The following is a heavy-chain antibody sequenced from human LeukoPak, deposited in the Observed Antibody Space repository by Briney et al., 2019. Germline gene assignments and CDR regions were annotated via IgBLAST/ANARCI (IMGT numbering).Heavy chain of an antibody. J-gene: IGHJ4*02. CDR1: GYTFTSYD. V-gene: IGHV1-8*01. Sequence: ASVKVSCKASGYTFTSYDINWVRQATGQGLEWMGWMNPNSGNTGYAQKFQGRVTMTRDTSISTAYMELSSLRSEDTAVYYCAREEFGARPWVDYWGQGTLVTVSS. CDR2: MNPNSGNT. CDR3: AREEFGARPWVDY. D-gene: IGHD6-6*01.